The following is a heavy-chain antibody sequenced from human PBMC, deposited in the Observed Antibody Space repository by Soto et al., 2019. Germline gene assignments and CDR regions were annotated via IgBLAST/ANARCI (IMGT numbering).Heavy chain of an antibody. CDR3: ARRLQLDGPDY. V-gene: IGHV3-21*06. CDR2: ISSGSDFI. D-gene: IGHD6-13*01. Sequence: EVQLVESGGGLVKPGGSLRLYCAASGFTFSTYHMAWVRQAPGKGLEWVSSISSGSDFIYYADSVKGRFTISRDNAKSSLYLEMNSLRAEDTAVYYCARRLQLDGPDYRGQGTLVTVSS. J-gene: IGHJ4*02. CDR1: GFTFSTYH.